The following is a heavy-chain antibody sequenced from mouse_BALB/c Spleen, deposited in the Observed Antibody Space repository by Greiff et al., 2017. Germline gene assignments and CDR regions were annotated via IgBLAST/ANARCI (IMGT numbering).Heavy chain of an antibody. CDR3: ARLEYYAMDY. J-gene: IGHJ4*01. CDR1: GYTFTSYW. CDR2: INPSNGRT. Sequence: QVQLQQPGAELVKPGASVKLSCKASGYTFTSYWMHWVKQRPGQGLEWIGEINPSNGRTNYNEKFKSKATLTVDKSSSTAYMQLSSLTSEDSAVYYCARLEYYAMDYWGQGTSVTVSS. V-gene: IGHV1S81*02.